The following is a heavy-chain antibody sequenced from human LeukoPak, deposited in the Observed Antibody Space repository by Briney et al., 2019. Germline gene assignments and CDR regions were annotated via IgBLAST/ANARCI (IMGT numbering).Heavy chain of an antibody. V-gene: IGHV3-33*01. D-gene: IGHD5-12*01. J-gene: IGHJ4*02. CDR2: VFYRGSSE. CDR3: AREWLRSLDY. CDR1: GFTFRSYD. Sequence: PGRSLRLSCVASGFTFRSYDMHWVRQAPGKGLEWVSVVFYRGSSEYYADSVKGRFTIFRDNAKNTLYLQINSLRAEDTAVYYCAREWLRSLDYWGQGTPVTVSS.